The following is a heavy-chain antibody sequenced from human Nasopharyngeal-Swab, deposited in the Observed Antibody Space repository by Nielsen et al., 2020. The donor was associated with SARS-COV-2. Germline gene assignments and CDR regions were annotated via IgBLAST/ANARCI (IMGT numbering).Heavy chain of an antibody. V-gene: IGHV3-9*01. CDR3: AKDIGPGTILRYGMDV. CDR2: ISWNSGSM. CDR1: GFTFDDYA. J-gene: IGHJ6*02. Sequence: GGSLRLSCAASGFTFDDYAMHWVRQAPGKGVEWVSGISWNSGSMGYADSVKGRFTISRDNAKNSLYLQMNSLRAEDTALYYCAKDIGPGTILRYGMDVWGQGTTVTVSS. D-gene: IGHD1-7*01.